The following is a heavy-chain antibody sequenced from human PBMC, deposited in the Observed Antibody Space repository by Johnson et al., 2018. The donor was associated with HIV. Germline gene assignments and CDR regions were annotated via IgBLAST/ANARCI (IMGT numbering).Heavy chain of an antibody. CDR1: GFTFSSYA. D-gene: IGHD1-26*01. J-gene: IGHJ3*02. V-gene: IGHV3-30*18. CDR2: ISYDGSNK. Sequence: VQLVESGGGLVKPGGSLRLSCAASGFTFSSYAMHWVRQAPGKGLEWVAVISYDGSNKYYADSVKGRFTISRDNSKNTLYLQMNSLRAEDTAVYYCAKWGSMRATSAFDIWGQGTMVTVSS. CDR3: AKWGSMRATSAFDI.